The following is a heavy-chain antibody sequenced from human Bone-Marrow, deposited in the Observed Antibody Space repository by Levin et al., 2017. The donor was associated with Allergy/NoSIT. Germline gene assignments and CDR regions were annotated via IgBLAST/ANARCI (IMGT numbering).Heavy chain of an antibody. J-gene: IGHJ6*02. CDR2: IKEDGTEK. CDR3: ARDVYYCIDV. Sequence: GESLKISCATSGFSFSSLWMTWVRQAPGKGPEWVANIKEDGTEKYYVDSVKGRFTISRDNAKNSLYLQMNSLRDEDTAVYYCARDVYYCIDVCGQGTTVTVYS. D-gene: IGHD3-16*01. CDR1: GFSFSSLW. V-gene: IGHV3-7*01.